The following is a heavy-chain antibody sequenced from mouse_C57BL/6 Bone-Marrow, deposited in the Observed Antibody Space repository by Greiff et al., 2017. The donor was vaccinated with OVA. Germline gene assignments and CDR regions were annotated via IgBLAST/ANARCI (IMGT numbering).Heavy chain of an antibody. J-gene: IGHJ1*03. D-gene: IGHD1-1*01. Sequence: VKLVESGPGLVAPSQSLSITCTVSGFSLTSYAISWVRQPPGKGLEWLGVIWTGGGTNYNSALKSRLSISKDNSKSQVFLKMNSLQTDDTARYYCARIHYYGSSRYWYFDVWGTGTTVTVSS. CDR1: GFSLTSYA. CDR2: IWTGGGT. CDR3: ARIHYYGSSRYWYFDV. V-gene: IGHV2-9-1*01.